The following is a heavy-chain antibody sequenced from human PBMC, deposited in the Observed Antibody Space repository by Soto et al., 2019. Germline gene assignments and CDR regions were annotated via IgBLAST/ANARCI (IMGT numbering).Heavy chain of an antibody. CDR2: IRSKTDGGTT. Sequence: EVQLVESGGGLVKPGGSLRLSCAASGFTFSNAWMSWVRQAPGKGLEWVGRIRSKTDGGTTDHAAPVKGRFTISRDASKNTLYLQMNSLKTEDTAVYYCTTGVAVDLYHFDYWGQGTLVTVSS. CDR3: TTGVAVDLYHFDY. D-gene: IGHD2-2*02. V-gene: IGHV3-15*01. J-gene: IGHJ4*02. CDR1: GFTFSNAW.